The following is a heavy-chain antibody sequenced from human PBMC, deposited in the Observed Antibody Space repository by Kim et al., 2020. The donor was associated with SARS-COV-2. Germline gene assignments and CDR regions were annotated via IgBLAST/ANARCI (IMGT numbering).Heavy chain of an antibody. CDR1: GGSIRSGGYF. CDR3: ASVIGGGGQGVNRFDP. D-gene: IGHD2-21*01. CDR2: IYNSGST. Sequence: SETLSLTCTVSGGSIRSGGYFWIWIRQHPGKGLEWIGYIYNSGSTYYNPSLKSRVTISVDTAKNQLSLKLSSVTAADTAVYYCASVIGGGGQGVNRFDPWGQGTLVTVSS. J-gene: IGHJ5*02. V-gene: IGHV4-31*03.